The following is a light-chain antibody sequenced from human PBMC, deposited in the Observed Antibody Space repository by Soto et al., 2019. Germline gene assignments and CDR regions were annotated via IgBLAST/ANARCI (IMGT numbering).Light chain of an antibody. V-gene: IGKV1-12*01. J-gene: IGKJ1*01. CDR2: AAS. CDR1: QDISSW. Sequence: DIQMIQNQTSVSASVGESVTITCRASQDISSWLAWYQQKPGKAPNLLIYAASSLQSGVPSRFSGSGSGTDFTLTINSLQPEDIATYYCQQTNSFPRTFGQGTKGDIK. CDR3: QQTNSFPRT.